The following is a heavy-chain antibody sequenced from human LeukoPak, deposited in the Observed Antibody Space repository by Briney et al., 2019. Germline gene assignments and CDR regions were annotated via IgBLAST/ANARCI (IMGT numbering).Heavy chain of an antibody. CDR2: IYSGGNT. Sequence: PGGSLRLSCAASGFTVSSNYMTWVRRAPGKGLKWVSVIYSGGNTYYADSVKGRFTISRDNSKNTLYLQMNSLRAEDTAVYYCARIKSGIDYWGRGTLVTVSS. D-gene: IGHD6-25*01. CDR3: ARIKSGIDY. J-gene: IGHJ4*02. CDR1: GFTVSSNY. V-gene: IGHV3-53*01.